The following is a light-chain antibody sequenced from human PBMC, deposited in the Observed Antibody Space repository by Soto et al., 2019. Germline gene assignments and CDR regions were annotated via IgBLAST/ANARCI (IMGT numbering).Light chain of an antibody. Sequence: EVVLTQSPGALSLSPGEGVTLSCRASQNIRGNELAWYRQKRGQAPRLLIYGGSSRAEGIPDRFSGRGTGKNFTLTISRLEPEDSAVYYCLDYATSHPWTFGQGTKLEIK. J-gene: IGKJ1*01. CDR3: LDYATSHPWT. CDR1: QNIRGNE. CDR2: GGS. V-gene: IGKV3-20*01.